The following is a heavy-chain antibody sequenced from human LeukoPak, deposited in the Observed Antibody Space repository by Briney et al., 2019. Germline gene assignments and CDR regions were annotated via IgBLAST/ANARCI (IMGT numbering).Heavy chain of an antibody. D-gene: IGHD2-2*01. V-gene: IGHV3-74*01. CDR2: INNDGSST. CDR1: GFTFSSYW. J-gene: IGHJ5*02. Sequence: GGSLRLSWAASGFTFSSYWMHWVRQAPVKGLVWVSRINNDGSSTNYADSVKGRFTISRDNAKNTLYLQMNSLRAEDTAVYYCARDCSSTSCYRSGLDPWGQGTLVTVSS. CDR3: ARDCSSTSCYRSGLDP.